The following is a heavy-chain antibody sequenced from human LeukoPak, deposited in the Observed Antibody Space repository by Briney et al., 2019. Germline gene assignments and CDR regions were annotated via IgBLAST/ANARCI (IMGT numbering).Heavy chain of an antibody. Sequence: ASVKVSCKASGGTFSSYTISWVRQAPGQGLEWMGGIIPIFGTANYAQKFQGRVTITTDESTSTAYMELSSLRSEDTAVYYCATVVGGRYCSSTSCYFDYWGQGTLVTVSS. D-gene: IGHD2-2*01. CDR1: GGTFSSYT. J-gene: IGHJ4*02. CDR3: ATVVGGRYCSSTSCYFDY. CDR2: IIPIFGTA. V-gene: IGHV1-69*05.